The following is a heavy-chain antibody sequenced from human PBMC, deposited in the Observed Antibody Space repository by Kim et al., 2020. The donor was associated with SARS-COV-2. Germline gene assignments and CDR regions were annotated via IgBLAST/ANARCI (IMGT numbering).Heavy chain of an antibody. J-gene: IGHJ4*02. D-gene: IGHD2-21*01. CDR1: GFTFTGHA. CDR2: IDGSDGTT. Sequence: GGSLRLSWTTSGFTFTGHAMSWVRQAPGKGLGWVSSIDGSDGTTYYVDSVKGRFSISRDDSKNTLYLQMSALRADDTAAYYCLKGGWGWIWDYWGQGTLVTVSS. CDR3: LKGGWGWIWDY. V-gene: IGHV3-23*01.